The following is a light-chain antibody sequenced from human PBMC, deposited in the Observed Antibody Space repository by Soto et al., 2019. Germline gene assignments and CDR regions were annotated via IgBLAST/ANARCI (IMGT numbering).Light chain of an antibody. CDR2: GAS. CDR3: QQYHSYPLT. Sequence: DIQMTQSPSSLSASVGDRVTITCRASQGISSWLAWYQQKPEKAPKSLIYGASNLQSVVPSRFSGSGSVTDFTLTISNLQPEDFATYFCQQYHSYPLTFVGGTKVEIK. CDR1: QGISSW. V-gene: IGKV1D-16*01. J-gene: IGKJ4*01.